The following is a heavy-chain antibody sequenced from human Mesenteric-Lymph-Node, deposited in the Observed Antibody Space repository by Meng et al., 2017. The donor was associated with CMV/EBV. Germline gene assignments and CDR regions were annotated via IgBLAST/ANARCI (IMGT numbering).Heavy chain of an antibody. CDR2: INHSGST. CDR1: GGASSNYY. CDR3: ARDEVGTGT. J-gene: IGHJ4*02. D-gene: IGHD1/OR15-1a*01. V-gene: IGHV4-34*01. Sequence: LSRTCAVYGGASSNYYWSWIRQPPGKGLEWIGEINHSGSTTYNPSLKSRVTISVDTSKNQFSLKLTSVTAADTAIYYCARDEVGTGTWGQGTLVTVSS.